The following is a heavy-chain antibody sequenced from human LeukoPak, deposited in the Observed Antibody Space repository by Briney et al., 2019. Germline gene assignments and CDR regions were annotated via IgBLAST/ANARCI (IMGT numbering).Heavy chain of an antibody. D-gene: IGHD6-13*01. V-gene: IGHV3-23*01. Sequence: GGSLRLSCAASGFTFSSYAMRWVRQAPGKGLEWVSDISGSGGSKYYADSVKGRFSISRDNSKNTLYLQMSSLRAEDTAVYYCAKDESSSWYSSFDIWVQGTMVTVSS. J-gene: IGHJ3*02. CDR2: ISGSGGSK. CDR3: AKDESSSWYSSFDI. CDR1: GFTFSSYA.